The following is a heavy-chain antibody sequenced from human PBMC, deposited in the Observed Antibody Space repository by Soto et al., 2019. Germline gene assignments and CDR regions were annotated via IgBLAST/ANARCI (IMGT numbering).Heavy chain of an antibody. CDR1: GFTFSNAW. Sequence: GGSLRLSCAASGFTFSNAWMSWVRQAPGKGLEWVGRIKSKTDGGTTDYAAPVKGRFTISRYDSKKTLYLKMNSLKTGDTAVYYCTPDQSITIYGVAQKADDYWGQGTLVTVSS. J-gene: IGHJ4*02. CDR3: TPDQSITIYGVAQKADDY. V-gene: IGHV3-15*01. CDR2: IKSKTDGGTT. D-gene: IGHD3-3*01.